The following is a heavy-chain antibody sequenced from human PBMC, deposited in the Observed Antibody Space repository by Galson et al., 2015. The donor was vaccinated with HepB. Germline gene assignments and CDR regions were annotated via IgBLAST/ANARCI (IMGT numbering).Heavy chain of an antibody. CDR3: AREAGGVDYYGSGGFDC. CDR2: INAGNGNT. D-gene: IGHD3-10*01. V-gene: IGHV1-3*01. Sequence: SVKVSCKASGYTFTSYAMHWVRQAPGQRLEWMGWINAGNGNTKYSQKFQGRVTITRDTSASTAYMELSRLRSDDTAVYYCAREAGGVDYYGSGGFDCWGQGTLVTVSS. J-gene: IGHJ4*02. CDR1: GYTFTSYA.